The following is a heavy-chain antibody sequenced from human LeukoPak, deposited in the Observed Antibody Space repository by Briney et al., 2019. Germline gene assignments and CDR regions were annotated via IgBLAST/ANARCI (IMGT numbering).Heavy chain of an antibody. V-gene: IGHV3-30-3*01. J-gene: IGHJ4*02. CDR1: GFTFSNYT. Sequence: PGGSLRLSCAASGFTFSNYTMHWVRQAPGKGLEWVAVLSSDGGNKYYADSVKGRFTISRDNSKNTLYLQVSSLRAEDTAVYYCARGAYEIVVVTAPTYWGQGTLVTVSS. CDR2: LSSDGGNK. CDR3: ARGAYEIVVVTAPTY. D-gene: IGHD2-21*02.